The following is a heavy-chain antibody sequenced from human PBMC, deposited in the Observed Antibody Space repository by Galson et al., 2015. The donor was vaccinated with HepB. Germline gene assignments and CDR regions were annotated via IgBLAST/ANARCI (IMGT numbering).Heavy chain of an antibody. J-gene: IGHJ4*02. CDR3: ARRIDS. CDR1: GSTFSPYD. CDR2: ISSSSRTI. Sequence: SLRLSCAASGSTFSPYDMNWFRQAPGKGLEWISFISSSSRTIYYAVSVKGRFTISRDNAKNSLYLQMNSLRAEDTAVYYCARRIDSWGQGTLVTVSS. V-gene: IGHV3-48*01.